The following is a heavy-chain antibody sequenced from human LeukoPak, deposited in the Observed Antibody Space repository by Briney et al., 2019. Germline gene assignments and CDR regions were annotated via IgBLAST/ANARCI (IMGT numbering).Heavy chain of an antibody. J-gene: IGHJ6*02. CDR3: ARDRRGESHYYYGMDV. CDR1: GFTFSSYA. Sequence: PGGSLRLSCAASGFTFSSYAMHWVRQAPGKGLEWVAVISYDGCNKYYADSVKGRFTISRDNSKNTLYLQMNSLRAEDTAVYYCARDRRGESHYYYGMDVWGQGTTVTVSS. D-gene: IGHD4-17*01. V-gene: IGHV3-30-3*01. CDR2: ISYDGCNK.